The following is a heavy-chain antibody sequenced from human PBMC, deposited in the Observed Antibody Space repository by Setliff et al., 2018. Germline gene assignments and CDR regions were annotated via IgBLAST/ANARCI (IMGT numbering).Heavy chain of an antibody. D-gene: IGHD3-10*01. CDR2: LWVDGGNK. J-gene: IGHJ5*01. CDR1: GFTFSTYR. CDR3: ARDRGGTNPWFDF. V-gene: IGHV3-33*08. Sequence: GGSLRLSCAASGFTFSTYRMHWVRQAPGKGLEWVGVLWVDGGNKYHADSVNGRFTISRDNSKNTLYLHLSSLRAEDTATYYCARDRGGTNPWFDFWGQGTLVTVS.